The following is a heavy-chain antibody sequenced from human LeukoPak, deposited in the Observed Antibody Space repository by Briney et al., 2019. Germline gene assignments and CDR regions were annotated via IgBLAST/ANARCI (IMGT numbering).Heavy chain of an antibody. Sequence: ASETLSLTCAVYGGSFSGYYWSWIRQPPGKGLEWIGEINHSGSTNYNPSLKSRVTISVDTSKNQFSLKLSSVTAADTAVYYCARGSPDIVVVPAAAASSYYFDYWGQGTLVTVSS. D-gene: IGHD2-2*01. CDR3: ARGSPDIVVVPAAAASSYYFDY. CDR1: GGSFSGYY. J-gene: IGHJ4*02. CDR2: INHSGST. V-gene: IGHV4-34*01.